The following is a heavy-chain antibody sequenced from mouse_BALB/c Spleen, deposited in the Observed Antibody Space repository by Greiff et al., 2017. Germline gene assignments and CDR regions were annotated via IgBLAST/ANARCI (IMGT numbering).Heavy chain of an antibody. D-gene: IGHD4-1*01. Sequence: EVQLVESGAELVRPGALVKLSCKASGFNIKDYYMHWVKQRPEQGLEWIGWIDPENGNTIYDPKFQGKASITADTSSNTAYLQLSSLTSEDTAVYYCARDWDGFAYWGQGTLVTVSA. CDR1: GFNIKDYY. CDR3: ARDWDGFAY. V-gene: IGHV14-1*02. CDR2: IDPENGNT. J-gene: IGHJ3*01.